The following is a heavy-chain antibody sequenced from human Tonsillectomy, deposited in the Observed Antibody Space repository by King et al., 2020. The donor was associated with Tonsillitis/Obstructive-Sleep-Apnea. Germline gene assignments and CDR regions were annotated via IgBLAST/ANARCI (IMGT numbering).Heavy chain of an antibody. Sequence: VQLVESGGGLIQPGGSLRLSCAASGFSVSRNYMNWVRQAPGKGLEWVSVIYGGDSTYYADSVKGRFTISRDNSKNTLSLQMNSLRAEDTAVYYCARAPVVPASWYFDLWGRGTLVTVSS. D-gene: IGHD2-2*01. J-gene: IGHJ2*01. CDR3: ARAPVVPASWYFDL. CDR1: GFSVSRNY. CDR2: IYGGDST. V-gene: IGHV3-53*01.